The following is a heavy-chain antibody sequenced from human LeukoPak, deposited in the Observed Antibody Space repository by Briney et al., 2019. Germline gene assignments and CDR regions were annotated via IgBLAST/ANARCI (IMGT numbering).Heavy chain of an antibody. J-gene: IGHJ4*02. CDR3: AKSSYYDTSGSYREDYFDY. CDR1: GFTFSSYA. Sequence: GGSLRLSCAASGFTFSSYAMHWVRQAPGKGLEWVSSISASGENTYYADSVKGRFTICRDNSKNTLYLQMNSLRAEDTALYYCAKSSYYDTSGSYREDYFDYWGQGALVTVSS. V-gene: IGHV3-23*01. CDR2: ISASGENT. D-gene: IGHD3-22*01.